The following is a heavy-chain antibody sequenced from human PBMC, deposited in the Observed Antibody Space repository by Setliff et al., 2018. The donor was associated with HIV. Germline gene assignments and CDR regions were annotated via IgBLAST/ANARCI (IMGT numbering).Heavy chain of an antibody. V-gene: IGHV4-4*08. CDR1: GDSISSSYY. CDR2: IYTSGST. Sequence: PSETLSLTCTVSGDSISSSYYWTWIRQPPGKGLEWIGYIYTSGSTNYNPSLKSRVTISLDTSNDRFSLRLSSVTAADTAVYYCARASTGELNFWGQGTLVTVSS. D-gene: IGHD7-27*01. J-gene: IGHJ4*02. CDR3: ARASTGELNF.